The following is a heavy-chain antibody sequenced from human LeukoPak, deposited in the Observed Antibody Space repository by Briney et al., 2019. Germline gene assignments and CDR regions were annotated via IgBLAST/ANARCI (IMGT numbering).Heavy chain of an antibody. D-gene: IGHD5-18*01. CDR1: GGSFTTYS. J-gene: IGHJ2*01. V-gene: IGHV4-4*08. CDR2: VHSNGNT. CDR3: ARRIQLWSYWHFDL. Sequence: SETLSLTCTVSGGSFTTYSWSWIRQPPGKGLDWIGDVHSNGNTNYNPSLKNRVTMSIDTSRDQFSLTLTSATAADTAIFYCARRIQLWSYWHFDLWGRGTLVTVSS.